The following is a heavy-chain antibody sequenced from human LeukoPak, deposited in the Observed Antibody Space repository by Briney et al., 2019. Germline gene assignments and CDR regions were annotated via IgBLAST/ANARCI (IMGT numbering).Heavy chain of an antibody. J-gene: IGHJ4*02. CDR3: AKDKRGSYFDY. V-gene: IGHV3-23*01. CDR2: ISGSGGST. Sequence: GGSLGLSCAASGFTFSSYAMSWVRQAPGKGLEWVSAISGSGGSTYYADSVKGRFTISRDNSKNTPYLQMNSLRAEDTAVYYCAKDKRGSYFDYWGQGTLVTVSS. CDR1: GFTFSSYA. D-gene: IGHD1-26*01.